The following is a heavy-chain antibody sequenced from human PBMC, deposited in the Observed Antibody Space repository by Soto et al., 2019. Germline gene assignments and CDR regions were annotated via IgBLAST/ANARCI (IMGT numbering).Heavy chain of an antibody. CDR3: VKERNVLRFLEWLLFDY. Sequence: GGSLRLSCSASGFTFSSYAMHWVRRAPGKGLEYVSAISSNGGSTYYADSVKGRFTISRDNSKNTLYLQMSSLRAEDTAVYYCVKERNVLRFLEWLLFDYWGQGTLVTVSS. D-gene: IGHD3-3*01. CDR2: ISSNGGST. CDR1: GFTFSSYA. J-gene: IGHJ4*02. V-gene: IGHV3-64D*08.